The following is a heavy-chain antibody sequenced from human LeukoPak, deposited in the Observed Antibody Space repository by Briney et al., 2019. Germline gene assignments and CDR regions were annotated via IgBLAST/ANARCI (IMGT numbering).Heavy chain of an antibody. V-gene: IGHV4-39*07. CDR3: ARYNSSRLDY. CDR1: GGSISSSSYY. J-gene: IGHJ4*02. Sequence: SETLSLTCTVSGGSISSSSYYWAWIRQPPGKGLEWIGNMHYRGSTYYNPSLKSRVTISLDTSKNQFSLNLSSVTAADTAVYWCARYNSSRLDYWGQGTLVTVSS. D-gene: IGHD6-13*01. CDR2: MHYRGST.